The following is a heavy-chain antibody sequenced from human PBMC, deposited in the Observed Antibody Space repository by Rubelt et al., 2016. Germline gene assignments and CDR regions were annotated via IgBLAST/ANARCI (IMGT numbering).Heavy chain of an antibody. CDR1: GGSISSSGYY. J-gene: IGHJ4*02. Sequence: QLQLQESGPGLVKPSETLSLTCTVSGGSISSSGYYWGWIRQPPGKGLEWIGSIYYSGSTYYDPSLKSRVTISVDTSKNQFCLKLSSVTAADTAVYYCAGGRGYSGYDYGYWGQGTLVTVSS. CDR3: AGGRGYSGYDYGY. D-gene: IGHD5-12*01. V-gene: IGHV4-39*07. CDR2: IYYSGST.